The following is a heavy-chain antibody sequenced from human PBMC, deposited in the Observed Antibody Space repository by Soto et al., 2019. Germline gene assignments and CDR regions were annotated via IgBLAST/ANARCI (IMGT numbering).Heavy chain of an antibody. CDR3: ARDPGYSYGPEYFQH. CDR2: ISAYNGNT. Sequence: QVQLVQSGAEVKKPGASVKVSCKASGYTFTSYGISWVRQAPGQGLEWMGWISAYNGNTNYAQKLQGKVTMTTDTSMSTAYMELRSLRPDDTAVYYCARDPGYSYGPEYFQHWGQGTLVTVSS. D-gene: IGHD5-18*01. V-gene: IGHV1-18*01. CDR1: GYTFTSYG. J-gene: IGHJ1*01.